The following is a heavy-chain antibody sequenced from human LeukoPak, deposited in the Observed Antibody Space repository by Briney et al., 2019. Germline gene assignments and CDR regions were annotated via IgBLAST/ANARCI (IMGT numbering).Heavy chain of an antibody. CDR3: AKDMYSGYDYIFDY. Sequence: GGSLRLSCAASGFTFSSYAMHWVRQAPGKGLEWVAVISYDGSNKYYADSVKGRFTISRDNAKNSLYLQMNSLRAEDTALYYCAKDMYSGYDYIFDYWGQGTLVTVSS. V-gene: IGHV3-30-3*01. D-gene: IGHD5-12*01. J-gene: IGHJ4*02. CDR2: ISYDGSNK. CDR1: GFTFSSYA.